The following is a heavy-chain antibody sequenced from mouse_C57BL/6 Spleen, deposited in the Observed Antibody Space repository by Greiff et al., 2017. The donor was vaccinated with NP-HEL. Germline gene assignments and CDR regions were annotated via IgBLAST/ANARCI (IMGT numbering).Heavy chain of an antibody. D-gene: IGHD1-1*01. V-gene: IGHV1-52*01. CDR3: ARDYGSSYTGYFDV. J-gene: IGHJ1*03. CDR1: GYTFTSYW. Sequence: QVQLQQPGAELVRPGSSVKLSCKASGYTFTSYWMHWVKQRPIQGLEWIGNIDPSDSETHYNQKFKDKATLTVDKSSSTAYMQLSSLTSEDSAVYYCARDYGSSYTGYFDVWGTGTTVTVSS. CDR2: IDPSDSET.